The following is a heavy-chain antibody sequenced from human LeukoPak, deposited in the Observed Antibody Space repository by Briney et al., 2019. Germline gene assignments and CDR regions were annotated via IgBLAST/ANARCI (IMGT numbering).Heavy chain of an antibody. CDR3: ARDRPFYFGSGSYYDGFDS. Sequence: SETLSLTCTVSGSSISRYYWTWLRQPPGKGLEWIGYIFHSGSTNYSPSLKSRVTISLDTSKNQFSLNLSFVTAADTAVYYCARDRPFYFGSGSYYDGFDSWGQGTLVTVSS. V-gene: IGHV4-59*01. CDR2: IFHSGST. CDR1: GSSISRYY. J-gene: IGHJ4*02. D-gene: IGHD3-10*01.